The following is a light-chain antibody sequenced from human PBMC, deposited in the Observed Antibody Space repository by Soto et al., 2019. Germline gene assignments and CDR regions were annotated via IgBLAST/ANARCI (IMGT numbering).Light chain of an antibody. CDR1: SSNVGRNY. CDR3: AAWDDSLSGPV. Sequence: QSVLTQPPSMFGTPGQRVAISCSGGSSNVGRNYVYWYQQLPGTAPKLLISRNDQRPSGVPARFSGSTSGTSGSLAISGLRSEDEADYYCAAWDDSLSGPVFGGGTKLTVL. CDR2: RND. V-gene: IGLV1-47*01. J-gene: IGLJ2*01.